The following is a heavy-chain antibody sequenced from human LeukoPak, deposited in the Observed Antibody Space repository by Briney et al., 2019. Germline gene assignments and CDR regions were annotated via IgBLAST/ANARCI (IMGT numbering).Heavy chain of an antibody. CDR2: ISYDGSNK. Sequence: PGRSLRLSCAASGFTFSSYAMHWVRQAPGKGLEWVAVISYDGSNKYYADSVKGRFTISRDNSKNTLCLQMNSLRAEDTAVYYCAREHRVGYSSGWYRAGHAFDIWGQGTMVTVSS. CDR1: GFTFSSYA. J-gene: IGHJ3*02. V-gene: IGHV3-30-3*01. CDR3: AREHRVGYSSGWYRAGHAFDI. D-gene: IGHD6-19*01.